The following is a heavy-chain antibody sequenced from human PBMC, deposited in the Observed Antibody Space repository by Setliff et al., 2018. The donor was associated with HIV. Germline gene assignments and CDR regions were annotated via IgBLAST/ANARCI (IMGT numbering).Heavy chain of an antibody. V-gene: IGHV4-30-4*08. CDR1: GGSISSGAYY. Sequence: SETLSLTCIVSGGSISSGAYYWSWIRQHPGKGLEWIGYIYYSGSTYYNPSLKSRVTISVDTSRNQFSLKLSSVTAADTAVYYCARAPFYYGSGSYQTFDYWGQGTLVTVSS. J-gene: IGHJ4*02. D-gene: IGHD3-10*01. CDR2: IYYSGST. CDR3: ARAPFYYGSGSYQTFDY.